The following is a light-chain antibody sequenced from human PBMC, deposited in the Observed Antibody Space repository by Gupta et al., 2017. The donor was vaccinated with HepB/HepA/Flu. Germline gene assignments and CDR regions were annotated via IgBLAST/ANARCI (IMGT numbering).Light chain of an antibody. V-gene: IGKV4-1*01. CDR2: WAS. CDR3: QQDHTIPWT. CDR1: QSVLYSSDNNNY. J-gene: IGKJ1*01. Sequence: DIVMTQSPASLAVSLGERATINCKSSQSVLYSSDNNNYLSWYQQKPGQPPKLLIYWASAREYGVPDRFSDSGSGTDFTLTTSSLQAEDVAVYYCQQDHTIPWTFGQGTKVEIK.